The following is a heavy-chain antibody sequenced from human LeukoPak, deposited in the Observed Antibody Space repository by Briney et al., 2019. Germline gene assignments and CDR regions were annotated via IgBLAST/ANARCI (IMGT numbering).Heavy chain of an antibody. V-gene: IGHV3-23*01. D-gene: IGHD3-16*01. Sequence: GGSLRLSCAASGFTFSSYAMSWVRQAPGKGLEWVSGISGSGRSTYYADSVKGRFTILRDNSKNTLYLQINSLRAEDTALYYCAKDFTSNSLNWFDPWGQGTLVTVSS. J-gene: IGHJ5*02. CDR3: AKDFTSNSLNWFDP. CDR1: GFTFSSYA. CDR2: ISGSGRST.